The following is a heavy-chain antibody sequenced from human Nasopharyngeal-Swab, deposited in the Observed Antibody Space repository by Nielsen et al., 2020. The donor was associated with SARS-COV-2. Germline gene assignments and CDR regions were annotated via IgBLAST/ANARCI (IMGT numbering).Heavy chain of an antibody. CDR1: GFTFSSFA. V-gene: IGHV3-64D*06. CDR3: VKDWRYEYPSYMDI. Sequence: GESLKISCSASGFTFSSFAMHWVRQAPGKGLEFVSAIDNNGGATYYADSVKGRFTISRDNSKSTLYLQLSSLRGDDTAVYYCVKDWRYEYPSYMDIWGKGTTIIVSS. J-gene: IGHJ6*03. CDR2: IDNNGGAT. D-gene: IGHD3-3*01.